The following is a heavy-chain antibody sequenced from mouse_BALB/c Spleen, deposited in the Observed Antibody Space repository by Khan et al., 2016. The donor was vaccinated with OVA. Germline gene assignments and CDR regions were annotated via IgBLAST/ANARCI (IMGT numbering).Heavy chain of an antibody. CDR1: GFTFSSYS. J-gene: IGHJ3*01. Sequence: VQLKESGGDLVKPGGSLKLSCAASGFTFSSYSMSWVRQTPDKRLEWVATISSGGDYTYYPDNVKGRFTISRDNARNTLYLQMSSLKSEDTAMYYCASHLTGSFAYWGQGTLVTVSA. CDR2: ISSGGDYT. D-gene: IGHD4-1*01. CDR3: ASHLTGSFAY. V-gene: IGHV5-6*01.